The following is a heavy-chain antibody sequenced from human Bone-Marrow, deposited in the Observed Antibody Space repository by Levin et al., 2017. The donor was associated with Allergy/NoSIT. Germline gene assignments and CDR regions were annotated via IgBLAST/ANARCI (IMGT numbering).Heavy chain of an antibody. V-gene: IGHV4-59*01. J-gene: IGHJ6*02. CDR2: IYYSGST. CDR3: ARAVSGSYYWGYYYGMDV. CDR1: GGSISSYY. D-gene: IGHD1-26*01. Sequence: SETLSLTCTVSGGSISSYYWSWIRQPPGKGLEWIGYIYYSGSTNYNPSLKSRVTISVDTSKNQFSLKLSSVTAADTAVYYCARAVSGSYYWGYYYGMDVWGQGTTVTVSS.